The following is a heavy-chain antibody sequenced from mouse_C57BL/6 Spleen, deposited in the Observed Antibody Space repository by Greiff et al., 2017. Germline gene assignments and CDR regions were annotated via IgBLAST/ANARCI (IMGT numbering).Heavy chain of an antibody. CDR2: INPGSGGT. J-gene: IGHJ2*01. CDR3: ARGPRDYFDY. Sequence: QVQLQQSGAELVRPGTSVKVSCKASGYAFTHYLIEWVKQRPGQGLEWIGVINPGSGGTNYNEKFKGKATLTADKSSSTAYMQLSSLTSEDSAVYFCARGPRDYFDYWGQGTTLTVSS. V-gene: IGHV1-54*01. CDR1: GYAFTHYL.